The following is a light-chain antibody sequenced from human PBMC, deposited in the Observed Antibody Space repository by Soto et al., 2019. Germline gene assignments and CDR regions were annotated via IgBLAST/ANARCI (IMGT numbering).Light chain of an antibody. Sequence: EIVLTQSPGTLSLSPGERATLSCRASQSVDSTYLAWYQQKPDQSPRLLIYATSTRAAGIPDRFSGSGSGTDFTLTISSLEPEDFAVYYCQQRSNWPPITFGQGTRLEIK. J-gene: IGKJ5*01. CDR3: QQRSNWPPIT. CDR2: ATS. V-gene: IGKV3D-20*02. CDR1: QSVDSTY.